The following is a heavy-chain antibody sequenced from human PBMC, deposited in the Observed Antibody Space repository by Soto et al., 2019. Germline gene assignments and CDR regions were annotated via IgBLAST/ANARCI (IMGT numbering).Heavy chain of an antibody. D-gene: IGHD6-13*01. CDR3: ARGTSKPGIAAAGTLFDP. V-gene: IGHV4-4*02. CDR1: GGSISSSNW. J-gene: IGHJ5*02. CDR2: IYHSGST. Sequence: SETLSLTCAVSGGSISSSNWWSWVRQPPGKGLEWVGEIYHSGSTNYNPSLKSRVTISVDKSKNRFSLKLSSVTAADTAVYYCARGTSKPGIAAAGTLFDPWGQGTLVTVSS.